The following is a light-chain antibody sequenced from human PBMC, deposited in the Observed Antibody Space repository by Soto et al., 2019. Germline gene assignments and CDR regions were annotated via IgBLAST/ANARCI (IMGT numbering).Light chain of an antibody. CDR3: XQYNSYSIT. CDR2: DAS. Sequence: DIQMTQSPSXLSASVGDRVTITCRASQSISSWLAWYQQKPGKAPKLLIYDASSLESGVPSRFSGSGSGTEFTLTISSLQPDDFAXYYCXQYNSYSITFGGGTKVEIK. J-gene: IGKJ4*01. CDR1: QSISSW. V-gene: IGKV1-5*01.